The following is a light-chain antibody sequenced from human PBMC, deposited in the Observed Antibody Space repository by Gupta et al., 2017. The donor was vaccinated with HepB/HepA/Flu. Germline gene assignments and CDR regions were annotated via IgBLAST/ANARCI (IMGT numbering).Light chain of an antibody. Sequence: EIVLTQSPGTLSLYPGERATLSCRASQSVSSNYLAWYQQKPGQTPRLLIYGASSRATGIPDRFSGSGSGTDFTLTVSRLEPEDFAVYYCQQYDSSLITFGQGTRLEIK. CDR3: QQYDSSLIT. V-gene: IGKV3-20*01. J-gene: IGKJ5*01. CDR1: QSVSSNY. CDR2: GAS.